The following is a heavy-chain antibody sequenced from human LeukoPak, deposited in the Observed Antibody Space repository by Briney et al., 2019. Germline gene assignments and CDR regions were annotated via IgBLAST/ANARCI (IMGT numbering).Heavy chain of an antibody. CDR2: INHSGST. D-gene: IGHD5-24*01. CDR1: GGSFSGYY. V-gene: IGHV4-34*01. Sequence: SETLSLTCAVYGGSFSGYYWSWIRQPPGKGLEWIGEINHSGSTNYNPSLKSRVTISVDTSKNQFSLKLSSVTAADTAVYYCARGQVMGRPQSRFDYWGQGTLVTVSS. J-gene: IGHJ4*02. CDR3: ARGQVMGRPQSRFDY.